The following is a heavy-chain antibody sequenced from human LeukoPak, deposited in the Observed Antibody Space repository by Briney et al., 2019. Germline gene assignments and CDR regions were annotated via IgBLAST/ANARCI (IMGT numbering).Heavy chain of an antibody. CDR3: ARDAFSTSYYYDSSGYLWVNRTTSMDV. Sequence: ASVKVSCKASGGTFSSYAISWVRQAPGQGLEWMGGIIPIFGTANYAQKFQGRVRITTDESTSTAYMELSSLRSEDTAVYYCARDAFSTSYYYDSSGYLWVNRTTSMDVWGKGTTVTVSS. CDR1: GGTFSSYA. D-gene: IGHD3-22*01. V-gene: IGHV1-69*05. CDR2: IIPIFGTA. J-gene: IGHJ6*03.